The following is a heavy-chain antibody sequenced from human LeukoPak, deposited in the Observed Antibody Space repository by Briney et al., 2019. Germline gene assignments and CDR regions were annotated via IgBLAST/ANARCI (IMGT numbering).Heavy chain of an antibody. Sequence: SQTLCLTCTVSSDSISGGGYYWSWIRQHPGKGLEWIGSIFYNGSTYFNPSLKSRLTISVDTSKKQFSLKLSSVTAADTAVYYCAVGVQTYFDYWGQGTLVTVSS. J-gene: IGHJ4*02. CDR3: AVGVQTYFDY. CDR2: IFYNGST. V-gene: IGHV4-31*03. CDR1: SDSISGGGYY. D-gene: IGHD1-1*01.